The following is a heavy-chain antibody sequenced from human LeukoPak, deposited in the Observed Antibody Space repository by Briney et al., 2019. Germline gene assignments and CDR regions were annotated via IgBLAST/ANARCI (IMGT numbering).Heavy chain of an antibody. CDR1: GGSITNYY. CDR2: INKSGMT. CDR3: AGESIPYYSDYMNV. V-gene: IGHV4-4*07. D-gene: IGHD2-21*01. Sequence: SETLSLTCNVSGGSITNYYLNWVRQPAGGGLEWIGRINKSGMTSYKYALKNRVTKSVDTYKNQMSLKLTSVTAADTALYYCAGESIPYYSDYMNVWGKGTAVTVSS. J-gene: IGHJ6*03.